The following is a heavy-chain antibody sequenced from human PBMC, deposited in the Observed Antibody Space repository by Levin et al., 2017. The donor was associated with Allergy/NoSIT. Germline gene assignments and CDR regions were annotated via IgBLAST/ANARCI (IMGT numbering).Heavy chain of an antibody. CDR1: GGAISDTSYF. D-gene: IGHD4-17*01. CDR2: IHYGGNT. J-gene: IGHJ4*01. V-gene: IGHV4-39*01. CDR3: TRDFGAYRVDH. Sequence: SETLSLTCTVSGGAISDTSYFWGWIRQPPGKGLEWIGSIHYGGNTYPNPSLKSRITVSIDKSRDQFSLKLNSVTAADTAVYFCTRDFGAYRVDHWGHGTLVTVSS.